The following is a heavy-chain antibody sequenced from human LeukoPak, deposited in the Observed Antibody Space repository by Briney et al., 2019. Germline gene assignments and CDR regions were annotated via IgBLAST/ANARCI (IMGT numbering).Heavy chain of an antibody. J-gene: IGHJ4*02. CDR1: GFTFSSYW. CDR3: ARGLDYYDSSGPLDY. D-gene: IGHD3-22*01. V-gene: IGHV3-7*03. CDR2: IKQDGSEK. Sequence: GSLRLSCAASGFTFSSYWMSWVRQAPGKGLEWVANIKQDGSEKYYVDSVKGRFTISRDNAKNSLYLQMNSLRAEDTAVYYCARGLDYYDSSGPLDYWGQGTLVTVSS.